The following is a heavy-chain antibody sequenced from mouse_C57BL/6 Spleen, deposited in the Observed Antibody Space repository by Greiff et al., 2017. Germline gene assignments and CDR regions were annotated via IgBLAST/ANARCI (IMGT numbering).Heavy chain of an antibody. Sequence: QFQLQQSGAELMKPGASVKLSCKATGYTSTGYWIEWVKPRPGPGLEWIGEILPGSGSTNYNAKFTGKATFPADTSSNTAYMQLSSLTSEDSAIDYCARSGGYYGFAYWGQGTLVTVSA. D-gene: IGHD2-3*01. V-gene: IGHV1-9*01. CDR3: ARSGGYYGFAY. CDR2: ILPGSGST. CDR1: GYTSTGYW. J-gene: IGHJ3*01.